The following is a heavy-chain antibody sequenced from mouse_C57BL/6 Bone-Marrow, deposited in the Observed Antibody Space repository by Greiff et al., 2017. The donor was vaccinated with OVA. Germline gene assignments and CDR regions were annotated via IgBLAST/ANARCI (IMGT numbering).Heavy chain of an antibody. Sequence: EVQLQQSGAELVRPGASVKLSCTASGFNIKDDYMHWVKQRPEQGLEWIGWIDPENGDTEYASKLQGQATITADTSYNTVSLQLSILTSEATAVYYCTETGPWFAYWGQGTLVTVSA. D-gene: IGHD4-1*01. CDR1: GFNIKDDY. V-gene: IGHV14-4*01. J-gene: IGHJ3*01. CDR3: TETGPWFAY. CDR2: IDPENGDT.